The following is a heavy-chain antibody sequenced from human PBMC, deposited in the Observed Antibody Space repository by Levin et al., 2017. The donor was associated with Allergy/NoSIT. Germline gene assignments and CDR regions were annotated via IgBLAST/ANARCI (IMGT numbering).Heavy chain of an antibody. CDR3: AKDQRLGQYSSTLDAFDI. V-gene: IGHV3-23*01. CDR1: GFTFSSYA. J-gene: IGHJ3*02. CDR2: ISGSGGST. D-gene: IGHD6-13*01. Sequence: GESLKISCAASGFTFSSYAMSWVRQAPGKGLEWVSAISGSGGSTYYADSVKGRFTISRDNSKNTLYLQMNSLRAEDTAVYYCAKDQRLGQYSSTLDAFDIWGQGTMVTVSS.